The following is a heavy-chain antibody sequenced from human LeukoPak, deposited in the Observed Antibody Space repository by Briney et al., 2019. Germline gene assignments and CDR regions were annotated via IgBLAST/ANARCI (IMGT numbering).Heavy chain of an antibody. V-gene: IGHV5-51*01. CDR2: IYPGDSDT. D-gene: IGHD3-10*01. CDR1: GYSFTSYW. CDR3: ARRGTGLGSGSALGY. Sequence: GESLKISCKGSGYSFTSYWIGWVRQMPGKGLEWMGIIYPGDSDTRYSPSFQGQVTISADKSISTAYLQWSSLKASDTAMYYCARRGTGLGSGSALGYWGQGTLVTVSS. J-gene: IGHJ4*02.